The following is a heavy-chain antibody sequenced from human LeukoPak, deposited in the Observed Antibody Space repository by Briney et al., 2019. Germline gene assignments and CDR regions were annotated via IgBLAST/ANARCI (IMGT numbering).Heavy chain of an antibody. CDR3: ARLGTRIDP. Sequence: SETLSLTCTVSGGSISSSSYYWGWIRQPPGKGLEWIGSIYYSGSTYYNPSLKSRVTISVDTSKNQFSLKLSSVTAADTAVYYCARLGTRIDPWAREPWSPSPQ. CDR2: IYYSGST. D-gene: IGHD7-27*01. CDR1: GGSISSSSYY. J-gene: IGHJ5*02. V-gene: IGHV4-39*01.